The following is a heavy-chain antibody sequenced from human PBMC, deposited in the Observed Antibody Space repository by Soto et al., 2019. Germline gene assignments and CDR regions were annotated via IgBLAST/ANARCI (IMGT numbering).Heavy chain of an antibody. Sequence: QVQLVESGGGVVQPGRSLRLSCAASGFTFSSYAMHWVRQAPGKGLEWLAVISYDGSNKYYADSVKGRFTISRDNSKNSLYLQINSLGAEHTALYYSARDSQYSSSWPYYYYYYGRDVWGQGSTVTVSS. D-gene: IGHD6-13*01. V-gene: IGHV3-30-3*01. CDR1: GFTFSSYA. CDR2: ISYDGSNK. CDR3: ARDSQYSSSWPYYYYYYGRDV. J-gene: IGHJ6*02.